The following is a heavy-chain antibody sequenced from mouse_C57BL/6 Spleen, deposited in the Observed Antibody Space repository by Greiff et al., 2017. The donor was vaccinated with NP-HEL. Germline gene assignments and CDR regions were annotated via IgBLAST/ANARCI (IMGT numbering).Heavy chain of an antibody. J-gene: IGHJ4*01. CDR1: GYAFSSSW. V-gene: IGHV1-82*01. CDR3: ARSAMITTYYYAMDY. Sequence: QVQLQQSGPELVKPGASVKISCKASGYAFSSSWMNWVKQRPGKGLEWIGRIYPGDGDTNYNGKFKGKATLTADKSSSTAYMQLSSLTSEDSAVYFCARSAMITTYYYAMDYWGQGTSVTVSS. D-gene: IGHD2-4*01. CDR2: IYPGDGDT.